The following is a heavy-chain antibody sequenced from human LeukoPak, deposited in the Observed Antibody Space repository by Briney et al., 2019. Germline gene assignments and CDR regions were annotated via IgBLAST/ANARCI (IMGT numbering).Heavy chain of an antibody. CDR1: GFTFSSYA. CDR2: ISYDGSNK. V-gene: IGHV3-30-3*01. CDR3: ARDGRVGYYYGSGSYFDY. D-gene: IGHD3-10*01. J-gene: IGHJ4*02. Sequence: GGALRLSCAASGFTFSSYAMHWVRQAPGRGREWVAVISYDGSNKYYADSVKGRFTISRDNSKNTLYLQMNSLRAEDTAVYYCARDGRVGYYYGSGSYFDYWGQGTLVTVSS.